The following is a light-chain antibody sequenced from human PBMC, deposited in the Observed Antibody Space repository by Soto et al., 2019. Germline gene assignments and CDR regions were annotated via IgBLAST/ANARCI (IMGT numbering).Light chain of an antibody. CDR1: QSVSSN. V-gene: IGKV3-15*01. CDR2: GAS. CDR3: QQYNNWQWT. Sequence: EIVMTQSPATLSVSPGERATLSCRASQSVSSNLAWYQQKPGQAPRLLIYGASTRATGIPARFSGSGSGTDFTLTISGLEPEDVAVYYCQQYNNWQWTFGQGTKVDIK. J-gene: IGKJ1*01.